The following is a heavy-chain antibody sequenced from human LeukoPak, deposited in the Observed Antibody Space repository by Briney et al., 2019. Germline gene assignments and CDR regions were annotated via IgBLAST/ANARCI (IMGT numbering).Heavy chain of an antibody. CDR2: INQDGSEK. J-gene: IGHJ3*01. V-gene: IGHV3-7*04. CDR3: AKDIQLST. D-gene: IGHD5-18*01. CDR1: GFTFSSYW. Sequence: PGGSLRLSCAASGFTFSSYWMSWVRQAPGKGLEWVANINQDGSEKYYLDSVKGRFTISKDSAKNSLYLQMNSLRVEDTAIYYCAKDIQLSTWGLGTMVTVSS.